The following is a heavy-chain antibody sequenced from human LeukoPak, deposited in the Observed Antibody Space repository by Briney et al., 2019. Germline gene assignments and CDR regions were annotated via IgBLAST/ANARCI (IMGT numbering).Heavy chain of an antibody. CDR3: ATDYGANFDH. D-gene: IGHD4/OR15-4a*01. CDR1: GFTFISYG. Sequence: PGRSLRLSCAASGFTFISYGMHWVRQAPGKGLEWVAVISHDGGNKYYADSVKGRFTISRDNSKNTVYLQMNSLRAEDTAVYYCATDYGANFDHWGQGALVTVSS. CDR2: ISHDGGNK. V-gene: IGHV3-30*03. J-gene: IGHJ4*02.